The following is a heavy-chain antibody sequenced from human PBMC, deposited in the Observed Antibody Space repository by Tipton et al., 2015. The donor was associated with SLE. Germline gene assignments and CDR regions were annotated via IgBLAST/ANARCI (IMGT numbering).Heavy chain of an antibody. J-gene: IGHJ4*01. D-gene: IGHD3-10*01. Sequence: GLVKPSETLSLTCIVSDYSITDGYHWGWIRQPPGKGLEWIGSIYHSGSTYYNPSLRSRVTISVDTSTNQFSLRLRSMTAADTAVYYCTKEGGFRGIGRADYWGHGTHVTVSS. CDR3: TKEGGFRGIGRADY. CDR2: IYHSGST. CDR1: DYSITDGYH. V-gene: IGHV4-38-2*02.